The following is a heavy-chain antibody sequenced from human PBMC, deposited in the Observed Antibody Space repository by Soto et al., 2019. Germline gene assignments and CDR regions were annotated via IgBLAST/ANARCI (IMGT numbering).Heavy chain of an antibody. J-gene: IGHJ4*02. V-gene: IGHV4-61*01. D-gene: IGHD3-16*01. Sequence: PXGTLSLPCTVSGGCFSSGSYYWTWIRQPPGKGLEWIGYVYGSGSFNYNPYLKSRVTISVDASKSQFSLKLNSVTAADTAVYYCARGDYALVNWGQGTLVTVSS. CDR3: ARGDYALVN. CDR1: GGCFSSGSYY. CDR2: VYGSGSF.